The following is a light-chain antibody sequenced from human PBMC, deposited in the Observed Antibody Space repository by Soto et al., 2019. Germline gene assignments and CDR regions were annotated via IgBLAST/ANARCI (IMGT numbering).Light chain of an antibody. J-gene: IGKJ4*01. CDR1: QRINNW. CDR3: QQYDTYPLT. CDR2: DAS. Sequence: DVQMTQSPSSLSASVGDRVTITCRASQRINNWLTWYQQKPGKAPKFLIYDASTLDTGVPSRFSGSASGTEFPLTISGLQPEDVASYYCQQYDTYPLTFGGGTRVELK. V-gene: IGKV1-5*01.